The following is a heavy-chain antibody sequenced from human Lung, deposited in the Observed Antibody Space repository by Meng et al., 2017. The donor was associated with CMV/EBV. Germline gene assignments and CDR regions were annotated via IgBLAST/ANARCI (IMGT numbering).Heavy chain of an antibody. CDR2: ISSSSSSI. CDR1: GFILSRHS. Sequence: ESLKISXAASGFILSRHSMNWVRQAPGKGLEWVSSISSSSSSIYYADSVKGRFTVSRDNAKNSLYLQMDSLRVDDTAVYYCSRKPRYSSGCYDYWGQGTLVTVSS. J-gene: IGHJ4*02. V-gene: IGHV3-21*01. D-gene: IGHD6-19*01. CDR3: SRKPRYSSGCYDY.